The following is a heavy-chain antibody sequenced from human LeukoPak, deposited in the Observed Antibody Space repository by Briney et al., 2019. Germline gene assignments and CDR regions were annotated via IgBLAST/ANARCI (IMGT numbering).Heavy chain of an antibody. CDR1: GFTFSSYN. J-gene: IGHJ4*01. D-gene: IGHD2-15*01. CDR2: INRSRSYK. CDR3: AKDRGSCSGGNCWYYFDN. V-gene: IGHV3-21*01. Sequence: GGFLRLSCAASGFTFSSYNMNWVRQAPRRGLASVSSINRSRSYKYYADSVKGRFTIPRDNAKNSLYLQMNSLRDEDTAVYYCAKDRGSCSGGNCWYYFDNWGQGILVTVSS.